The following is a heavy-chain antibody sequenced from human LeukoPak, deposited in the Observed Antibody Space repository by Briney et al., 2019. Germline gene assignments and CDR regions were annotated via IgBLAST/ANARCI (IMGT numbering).Heavy chain of an antibody. D-gene: IGHD2-21*02. V-gene: IGHV3-74*01. Sequence: PGGSLRLSCAVSGFTLSSNWMHWVRQVPGKGLVWVSRIDDVGSGTSYADSVKSRFTISRDDAKNTVYLQMNSLRAEDTAVYYCATVFDFWGQGTLVTVSS. CDR3: ATVFDF. CDR2: IDDVGSGT. J-gene: IGHJ5*01. CDR1: GFTLSSNW.